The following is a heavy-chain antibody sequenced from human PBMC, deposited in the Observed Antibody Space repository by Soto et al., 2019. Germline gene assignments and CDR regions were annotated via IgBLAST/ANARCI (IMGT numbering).Heavy chain of an antibody. D-gene: IGHD2-21*02. Sequence: EVQLVESGGRLVQPGGSLRLSCAASGFTFSSYWMHWVRQTPGKGLVWVGRITADGIGTTYADSVKGRFTISRDNAKNMVYLQMNSLRAEDTAVYCCAAFVVGTAGEYWGQGTLVTVSS. CDR1: GFTFSSYW. CDR2: ITADGIGT. CDR3: AAFVVGTAGEY. J-gene: IGHJ4*02. V-gene: IGHV3-74*01.